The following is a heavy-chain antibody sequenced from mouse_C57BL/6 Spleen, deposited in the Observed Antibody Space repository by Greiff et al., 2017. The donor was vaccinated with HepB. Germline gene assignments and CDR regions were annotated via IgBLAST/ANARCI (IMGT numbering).Heavy chain of an antibody. CDR2: IYPRDGST. CDR1: GYTFTSYD. D-gene: IGHD4-1*01. J-gene: IGHJ3*01. CDR3: ARSDWDEGAWFAY. Sequence: QVQLKESGPELVKPGASVKLSCKASGYTFTSYDINWVKQRPGQGLEWIGWIYPRDGSTKYNEKFKGKATLTVDTSSSTAYMELHSLTSEDSAVYFCARSDWDEGAWFAYWGQGTLVTVSA. V-gene: IGHV1-85*01.